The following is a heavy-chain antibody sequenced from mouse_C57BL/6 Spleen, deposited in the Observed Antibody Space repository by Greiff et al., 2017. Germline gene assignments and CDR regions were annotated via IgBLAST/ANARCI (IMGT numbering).Heavy chain of an antibody. V-gene: IGHV3-6*01. CDR1: GYSITSGYY. J-gene: IGHJ2*01. CDR3: ARDPYYYGFCDY. D-gene: IGHD1-1*01. CDR2: ISYDGSN. Sequence: EVKLQESGPGLVKPSQSLSLTCSVTGYSITSGYYWNWIRQFPGNKLEWMGYISYDGSNNYNPSLKNRISITRDTSKNQFFLKLNSVTTEDTATYYCARDPYYYGFCDYWGQGTTLTVSS.